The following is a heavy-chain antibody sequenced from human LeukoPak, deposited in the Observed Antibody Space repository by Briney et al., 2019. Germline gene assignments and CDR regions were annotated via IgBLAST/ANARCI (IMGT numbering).Heavy chain of an antibody. V-gene: IGHV4-39*07. CDR2: INHSGST. J-gene: IGHJ4*02. Sequence: SETLSLTCTVSGGSISSSSYYWGWIRQPPGKGLEWIGEINHSGSTNYNPSLKSRVTISVDTSKNQFSLKLSSVTAADTAVYYCARLHGGNSNYWGQGTLVTVSP. CDR1: GGSISSSSYY. CDR3: ARLHGGNSNY. D-gene: IGHD2-21*02.